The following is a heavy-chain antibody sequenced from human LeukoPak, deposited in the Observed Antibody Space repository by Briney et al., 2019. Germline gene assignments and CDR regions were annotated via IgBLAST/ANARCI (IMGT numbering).Heavy chain of an antibody. CDR1: GGSISSYY. CDR3: AREGAQQLSFWLDP. J-gene: IGHJ5*02. V-gene: IGHV4-4*07. Sequence: SQTLSLTCTVSGGSISSYYWSWIRQPAGKGLEWIGRIYTSGSTNYNPSLKSRVTMSVDTSKNQFSLKLSSVTAADTAVYYCAREGAQQLSFWLDPWGQGTLVTVSS. CDR2: IYTSGST. D-gene: IGHD6-13*01.